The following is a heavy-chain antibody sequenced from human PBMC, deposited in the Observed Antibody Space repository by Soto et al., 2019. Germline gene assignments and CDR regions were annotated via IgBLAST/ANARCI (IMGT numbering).Heavy chain of an antibody. CDR1: GGTFSSYA. V-gene: IGHV1-69*01. CDR2: IIPIFGTA. Sequence: QVQLVQSGAEVKKPGSSVKVSCKASGGTFSSYAISWVRQAPGQGLEWMGGIIPIFGTANYAQKFQGRVTITADESTSTAYMELSSLRSEDTAVYYCAGTVVAATEDYYYYYGMDGWGQGTTVTVSS. CDR3: AGTVVAATEDYYYYYGMDG. D-gene: IGHD2-15*01. J-gene: IGHJ6*02.